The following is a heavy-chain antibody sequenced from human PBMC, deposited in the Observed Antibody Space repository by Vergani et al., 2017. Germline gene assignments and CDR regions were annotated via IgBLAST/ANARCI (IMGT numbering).Heavy chain of an antibody. CDR1: GFTFSTFG. D-gene: IGHD2-21*02. Sequence: QVQLVESAGGVVQPGGSLRLSCAASGFTFSTFGMYWIRQAPGKGLEWLVYIGNDGINTRYRDVVKGRFTVSRDNSKDILYLQMDSLRSEDTALYYCAKYLRDSTDGLPDSWGPGTLVIVSS. J-gene: IGHJ4*02. CDR2: IGNDGINT. CDR3: AKYLRDSTDGLPDS. V-gene: IGHV3-30*02.